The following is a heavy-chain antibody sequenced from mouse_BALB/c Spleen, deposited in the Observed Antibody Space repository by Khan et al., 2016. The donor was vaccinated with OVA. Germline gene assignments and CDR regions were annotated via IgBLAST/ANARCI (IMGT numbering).Heavy chain of an antibody. Sequence: QVQLQQPGAELVKPGTSVKISCKASGYTFTSYYMYWVKQRPGQGLEWIGGINPNNGDSIFNEKFKSKATLTVDKSSSTAYMQLGILTSEDSAVYYCARSGYGNPFAYWGQGTLVTVSA. V-gene: IGHV1S81*02. CDR3: ARSGYGNPFAY. CDR2: INPNNGDS. J-gene: IGHJ3*01. D-gene: IGHD2-1*01. CDR1: GYTFTSYY.